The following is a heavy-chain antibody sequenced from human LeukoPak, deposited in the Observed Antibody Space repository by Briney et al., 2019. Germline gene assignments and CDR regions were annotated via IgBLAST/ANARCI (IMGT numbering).Heavy chain of an antibody. V-gene: IGHV4-59*08. CDR3: ARHVYYGDYNYYYYGMGV. CDR1: GGSFSGYY. J-gene: IGHJ6*02. CDR2: IYYSGST. Sequence: SETLSLTCAVYGGSFSGYYWSWIRQPPGKGLEWIGYIYYSGSTNYNPSLKSRVTMSVDTSKNQFSLKLSSVTAADTAVYYCARHVYYGDYNYYYYGMGVWGQGTTVTVSS. D-gene: IGHD4-17*01.